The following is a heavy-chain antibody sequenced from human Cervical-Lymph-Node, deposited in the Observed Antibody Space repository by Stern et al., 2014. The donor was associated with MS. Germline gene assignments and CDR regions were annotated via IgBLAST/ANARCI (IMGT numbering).Heavy chain of an antibody. CDR1: GYTFRNFG. V-gene: IGHV1-18*04. J-gene: IGHJ3*02. CDR3: ARPGEWFDNAFDI. CDR2: ISAYNGNT. Sequence: VQLLESGAEVKKPGASVKVSCKASGYTFRNFGINWVRPAPGQGLEWIGWISAYNGNTNHAQKFQGRVNMTTDTSTSTAYMELRSLTSDDTAVYYCARPGEWFDNAFDIWGQGTMVTVSS. D-gene: IGHD3-3*01.